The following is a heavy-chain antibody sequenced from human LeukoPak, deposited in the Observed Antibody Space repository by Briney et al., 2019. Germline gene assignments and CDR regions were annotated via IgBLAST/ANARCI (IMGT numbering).Heavy chain of an antibody. J-gene: IGHJ4*02. CDR2: ISAYNGNT. V-gene: IGHV1-18*01. CDR1: GYTFTSYG. Sequence: ASVKVSCKASGYTFTSYGISWVRQAPGQGLEWMGWISAYNGNTNYAQKLQGRVTMTTDTSTSTAYMELRSLRSDDTAVYYCARDHRLTMVRGVPKLGYWGQGTLVTVSS. CDR3: ARDHRLTMVRGVPKLGY. D-gene: IGHD3-10*01.